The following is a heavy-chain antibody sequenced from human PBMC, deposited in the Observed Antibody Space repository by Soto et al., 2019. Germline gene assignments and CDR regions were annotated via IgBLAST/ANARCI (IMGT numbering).Heavy chain of an antibody. V-gene: IGHV4-59*01. CDR3: ARAGASYGYGFDY. Sequence: PSETLSLTCTVSGGSISSYYWSWIRQPPGKGLEWIGYIYYSGSTNYNPSLKSRVTISVDTSKNQFSLKLSSVTAADTAVYYCARAGASYGYGFDYWGQGTLVTVPQ. CDR1: GGSISSYY. D-gene: IGHD5-18*01. CDR2: IYYSGST. J-gene: IGHJ4*02.